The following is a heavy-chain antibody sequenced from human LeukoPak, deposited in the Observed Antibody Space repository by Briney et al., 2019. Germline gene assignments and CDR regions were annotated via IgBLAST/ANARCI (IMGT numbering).Heavy chain of an antibody. D-gene: IGHD6-6*01. CDR2: ISGSGGST. Sequence: GGSLRLSCAASGFTFSSYAMSWVRQAPGKGLEWVSAISGSGGSTYYADSVKGRFTISRDNSKNTLYLQMNSLRAEDTAVYYCAKDVGVYSSYHRPGDYWGQGTLVTVSS. V-gene: IGHV3-23*01. J-gene: IGHJ4*02. CDR3: AKDVGVYSSYHRPGDY. CDR1: GFTFSSYA.